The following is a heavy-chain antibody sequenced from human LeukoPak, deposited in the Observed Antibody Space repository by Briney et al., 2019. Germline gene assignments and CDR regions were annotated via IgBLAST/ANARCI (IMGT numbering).Heavy chain of an antibody. CDR1: GGTFSSYA. CDR2: ISGSGGST. CDR3: AKDVDSSSWFGGIWFDP. J-gene: IGHJ5*02. D-gene: IGHD6-13*01. Sequence: SCKASGGTFSSYAMTWVRQAPGKGLEWVSTISGSGGSTYYADSVKGRFTISRDNSKNTLYLQMNSLRADDTAVYYCAKDVDSSSWFGGIWFDPWGQGTLVTVSS. V-gene: IGHV3-23*01.